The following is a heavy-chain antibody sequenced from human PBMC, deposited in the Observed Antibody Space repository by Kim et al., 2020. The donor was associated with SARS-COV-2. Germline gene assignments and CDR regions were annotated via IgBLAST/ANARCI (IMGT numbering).Heavy chain of an antibody. CDR3: AKDLRAAAGINSGFGMDV. CDR1: GFTFSSHG. CDR2: IFHDGSGK. D-gene: IGHD6-13*01. J-gene: IGHJ6*02. V-gene: IGHV3-30*18. Sequence: GGSLRLSCAASGFTFSSHGMHWVRQAPGKGLEWVALIFHDGSGKYYADSVRGRFIISRDNSKNTLYLQLNSLRREDSAVYYCAKDLRAAAGINSGFGMDVWSQGTTVTVSS.